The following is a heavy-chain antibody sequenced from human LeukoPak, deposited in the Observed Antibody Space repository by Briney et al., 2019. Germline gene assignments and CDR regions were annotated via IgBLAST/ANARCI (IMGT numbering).Heavy chain of an antibody. Sequence: PGGSLRLSCAVSGFTFSSYAMSWVSEAPGKGLEWVSAISGSGGSTYYADSVKGRFTLSRDNSKHTLYLQMNSLRAEDTAVYYCATYGDYVHNFDYWGQGTLVTVSS. J-gene: IGHJ4*02. CDR3: ATYGDYVHNFDY. D-gene: IGHD4-17*01. CDR1: GFTFSSYA. V-gene: IGHV3-23*01. CDR2: ISGSGGST.